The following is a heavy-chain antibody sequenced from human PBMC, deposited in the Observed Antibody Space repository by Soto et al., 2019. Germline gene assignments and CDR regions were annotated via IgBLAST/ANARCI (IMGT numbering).Heavy chain of an antibody. D-gene: IGHD6-19*01. Sequence: ASVKVSCKASGYTFTSYAMHWVRQAPGQRLEWMGWINAGNGNTKYSQKFQGRVTITRDTSASTAYMELSSLRSEDTAVYYCARDLTVAGTSEYAFDIWGQGTMVTVSS. CDR2: INAGNGNT. J-gene: IGHJ3*02. CDR1: GYTFTSYA. CDR3: ARDLTVAGTSEYAFDI. V-gene: IGHV1-3*01.